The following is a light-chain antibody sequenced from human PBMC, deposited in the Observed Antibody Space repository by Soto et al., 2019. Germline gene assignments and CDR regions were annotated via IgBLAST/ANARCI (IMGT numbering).Light chain of an antibody. CDR2: DAS. J-gene: IGKJ2*01. CDR1: QGISNY. CDR3: EQYDNLSPYT. Sequence: DIQMTQSPSSLSASVGDRATITCQASQGISNYLTWYQHKPGKAPKLLIYDASNLETGVPSRFSGIGSGTDFTFSISSLQLEDIATYYCEQYDNLSPYTFGQGTKVEIK. V-gene: IGKV1-33*01.